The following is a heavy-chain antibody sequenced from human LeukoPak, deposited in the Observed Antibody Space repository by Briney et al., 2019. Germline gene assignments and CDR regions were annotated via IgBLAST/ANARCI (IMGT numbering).Heavy chain of an antibody. J-gene: IGHJ6*03. CDR2: ISSNGGNT. CDR1: GFTFSSYA. V-gene: IGHV3-64*01. CDR3: AKDALYGSGSYMGYYYYYMDV. D-gene: IGHD3-10*01. Sequence: PGGSLRLSCAASGFTFSSYAMHWVRQAPGKGLEYVSGISSNGGNTYYANSVKGRFTISRDNSKNTLYLQMNSLRAEDTAVYYCAKDALYGSGSYMGYYYYYMDVWGKGTTVTISS.